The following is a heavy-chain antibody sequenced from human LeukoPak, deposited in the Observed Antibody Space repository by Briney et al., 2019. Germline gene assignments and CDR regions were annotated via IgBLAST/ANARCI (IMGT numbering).Heavy chain of an antibody. J-gene: IGHJ5*02. CDR3: ARTAMVTNWFDP. V-gene: IGHV1-69*04. Sequence: ASVKVSCKASGGTFSSYAISWVRQAPGQGLEWMGRIIPILGIANYAQKLQGRVTITADKSTSTAYMELSSLRSEDTAVYYCARTAMVTNWFDPWGQGTLVTVSS. CDR1: GGTFSSYA. CDR2: IIPILGIA. D-gene: IGHD5-18*01.